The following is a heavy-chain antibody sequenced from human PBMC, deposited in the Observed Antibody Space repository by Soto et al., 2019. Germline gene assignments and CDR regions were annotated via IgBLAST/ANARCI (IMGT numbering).Heavy chain of an antibody. CDR2: ISAYNGNT. J-gene: IGHJ5*02. D-gene: IGHD2-2*01. CDR1: GYTFTSYG. CDR3: ARHGRQDIVVVPAASWFDP. V-gene: IGHV1-18*04. Sequence: GASVKVSFKASGYTFTSYGISWLRQAPGQGLEWMGWISAYNGNTNYAQKLQGRVTMTTDTSTSTAYMELRSLRSDDTAVYYCARHGRQDIVVVPAASWFDPWGQGTLVTVSS.